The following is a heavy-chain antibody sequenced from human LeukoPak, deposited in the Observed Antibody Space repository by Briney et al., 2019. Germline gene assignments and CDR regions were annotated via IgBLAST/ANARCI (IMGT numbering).Heavy chain of an antibody. CDR1: GFTFSSYA. Sequence: GGSLRLSCAASGFTFSSYAMSWVRQAPGKGLEWISGISGSGGSTYYADSVKGRFTISRDNSKNTLYLQMNSLRVEDTAVYYCARHVVAVGFDYWGQGTLVTVSS. CDR3: ARHVVAVGFDY. CDR2: ISGSGGST. D-gene: IGHD3-22*01. J-gene: IGHJ4*02. V-gene: IGHV3-23*01.